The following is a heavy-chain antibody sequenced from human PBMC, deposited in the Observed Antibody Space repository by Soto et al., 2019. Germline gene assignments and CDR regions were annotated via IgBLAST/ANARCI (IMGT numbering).Heavy chain of an antibody. Sequence: LRLSCTASGFTFSDSWMTWVRQAPGKGLEWVARIKPDESEKKYADSVKGRFSISRDNAKNSTYLQMDSLRGEDTAVYYCVRGGSNYASWGQGTLVTVSS. CDR1: GFTFSDSW. V-gene: IGHV3-7*01. CDR3: VRGGSNYAS. D-gene: IGHD4-4*01. J-gene: IGHJ5*02. CDR2: IKPDESEK.